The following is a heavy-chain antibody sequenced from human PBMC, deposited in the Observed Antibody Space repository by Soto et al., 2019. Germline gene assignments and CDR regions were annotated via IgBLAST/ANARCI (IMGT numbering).Heavy chain of an antibody. D-gene: IGHD2-2*01. CDR2: IYDSGST. CDR1: GGSISSYY. CDR3: ARAVLPATAPFDY. Sequence: QVQLQESGPRLVKPSETLSLTCIVSGGSISSYYWSWIRQPPGKGLEWIGYIYDSGSTNYNPSLKSRVTISVDTSKNQFSLQLSSVTAADTAVYYCARAVLPATAPFDYWGQGTLVTVSS. J-gene: IGHJ4*02. V-gene: IGHV4-59*01.